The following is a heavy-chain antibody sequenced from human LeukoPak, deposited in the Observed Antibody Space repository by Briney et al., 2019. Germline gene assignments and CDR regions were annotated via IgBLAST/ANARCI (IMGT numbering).Heavy chain of an antibody. Sequence: GGSLRLSCALSGYCFRGFSMHWGPHAPGGGLGWVGIISYDGRKKHIADSVRGRFTISKDNSKNTLYLQMNSLRPEDTATYYCAKGSGEDVDFADYWGQGALVTVSS. CDR3: AKGSGEDVDFADY. CDR2: ISYDGRKK. CDR1: GYCFRGFS. D-gene: IGHD3-10*01. J-gene: IGHJ4*02. V-gene: IGHV3-30*18.